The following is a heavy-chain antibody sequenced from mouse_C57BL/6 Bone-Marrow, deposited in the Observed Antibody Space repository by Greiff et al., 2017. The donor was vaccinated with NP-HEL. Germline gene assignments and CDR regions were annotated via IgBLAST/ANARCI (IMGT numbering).Heavy chain of an antibody. CDR1: GYSFTDYN. Sequence: VQLKQSGPELVKPGASVKISCKASGYSFTDYNMNWVKQSNGKSLEWIGVINPNYGTTRYNQKFKGKATLTVDQSSITAYMQLNSRTSEDSAVYYCARRGVSTGYYAMDYWGQGTSVTVSS. D-gene: IGHD6-2*01. J-gene: IGHJ4*01. CDR3: ARRGVSTGYYAMDY. CDR2: INPNYGTT. V-gene: IGHV1-39*01.